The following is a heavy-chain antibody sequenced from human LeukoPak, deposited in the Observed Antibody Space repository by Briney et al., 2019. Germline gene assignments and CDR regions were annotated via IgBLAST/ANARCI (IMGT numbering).Heavy chain of an antibody. CDR2: IYYSGST. CDR3: ARGHDFWSGYKGYDAFDI. D-gene: IGHD3-3*01. V-gene: IGHV4-59*01. Sequence: PSETLSLTCTVSGGSISSYYWSWIRQPPGKGLEWIGYIYYSGSTNYNPSLKSRVTISVDTSKNQFSLKLSSETAADTAVYYCARGHDFWSGYKGYDAFDIWGQGTMVTVSS. J-gene: IGHJ3*02. CDR1: GGSISSYY.